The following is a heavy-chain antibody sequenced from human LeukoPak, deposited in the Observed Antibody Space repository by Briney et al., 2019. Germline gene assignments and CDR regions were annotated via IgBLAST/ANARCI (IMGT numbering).Heavy chain of an antibody. CDR1: GYTFTGYY. V-gene: IGHV1-2*02. D-gene: IGHD6-19*01. CDR3: AKEYSSGWSRFDY. Sequence: EASVKVSCKASGYTFTGYYIHWVRQAPGQELEWMGWINPNSGGTNYAQKFQGRVTMTRDTSISTAYMELSRLISDDTAVYYCAKEYSSGWSRFDYWGQGTLVTVSS. J-gene: IGHJ4*02. CDR2: INPNSGGT.